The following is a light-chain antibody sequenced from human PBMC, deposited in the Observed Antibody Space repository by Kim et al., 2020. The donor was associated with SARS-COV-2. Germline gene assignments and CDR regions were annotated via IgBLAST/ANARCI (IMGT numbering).Light chain of an antibody. Sequence: SVSPGQTASITCSGDKLGDKYFWWYQQKPGQSPVLGISQDNRRPSGIPERFAGSNSGNIATLTISESQAMDEADYYCQAWDRSTAVFGGGTQLTVL. CDR3: QAWDRSTAV. CDR2: QDN. V-gene: IGLV3-1*01. CDR1: KLGDKY. J-gene: IGLJ2*01.